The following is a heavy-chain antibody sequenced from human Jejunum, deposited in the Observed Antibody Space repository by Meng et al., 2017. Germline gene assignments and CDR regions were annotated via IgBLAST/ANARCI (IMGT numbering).Heavy chain of an antibody. Sequence: QVQLRGSGPSLVRPSGTLSLTCAVSGASISSSTWWSWVRQPPGKGLEWIGEIYRSGSTYYNPSLKSRVTISVDKSNNQFSLKLSSVTAADTAVYYCARDSTNTLGSQTYYFDYWGQGTLVTVSS. CDR3: ARDSTNTLGSQTYYFDY. V-gene: IGHV4-4*02. J-gene: IGHJ4*02. D-gene: IGHD2-2*02. CDR1: GASISSSTW. CDR2: IYRSGST.